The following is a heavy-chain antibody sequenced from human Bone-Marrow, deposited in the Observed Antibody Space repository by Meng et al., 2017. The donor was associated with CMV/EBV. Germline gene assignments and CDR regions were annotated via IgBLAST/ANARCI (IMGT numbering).Heavy chain of an antibody. CDR1: GGSISSYY. CDR2: IYYSGST. D-gene: IGHD3-3*01. CDR3: ARGPRITIFGVVNPWFDP. V-gene: IGHV4-59*01. J-gene: IGHJ5*02. Sequence: GSLRLSCTVSGGSISSYYWSWIRQPPGKGLEWIGYIYYSGSTNYNPSLKSRVTISVDTSKNQFSLKLSSVTAADTAVYYCARGPRITIFGVVNPWFDPWGQGTLVTVSS.